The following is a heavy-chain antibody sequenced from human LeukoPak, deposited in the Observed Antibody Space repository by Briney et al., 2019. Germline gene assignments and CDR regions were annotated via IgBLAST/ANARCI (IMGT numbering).Heavy chain of an antibody. V-gene: IGHV3-33*01. Sequence: GKSLRLSCAASGLTFRNYSMHWVRQAPGKGLEWVAVIWYDGSNKYYADSVKGRFTISRDNSKDTLYLQMNSLRAEDTAVYYCATDRNRGKYYDYWGQGTLVTASS. J-gene: IGHJ4*02. CDR2: IWYDGSNK. D-gene: IGHD1-26*01. CDR1: GLTFRNYS. CDR3: ATDRNRGKYYDY.